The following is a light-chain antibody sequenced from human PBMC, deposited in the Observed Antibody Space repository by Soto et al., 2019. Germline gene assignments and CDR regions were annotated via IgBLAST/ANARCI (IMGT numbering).Light chain of an antibody. Sequence: IPLTQSPSSLSASVGDRVTITCRASQGISSYLVWYQQKPGKAPKLLIYAASTLQSGVPSRFSGSGSGTDFTLTISSLQPEDFATYYCQQLNSYPLTFGPGTKVDIK. CDR3: QQLNSYPLT. J-gene: IGKJ3*01. V-gene: IGKV1-9*01. CDR1: QGISSY. CDR2: AAS.